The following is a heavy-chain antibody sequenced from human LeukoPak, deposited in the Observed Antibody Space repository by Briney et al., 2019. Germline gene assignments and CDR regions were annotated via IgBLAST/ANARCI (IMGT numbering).Heavy chain of an antibody. CDR1: GGSISSYY. CDR2: IYYSGST. CDR3: ARVRYYYDSSGYSRGMVWYFDL. J-gene: IGHJ2*01. D-gene: IGHD3-22*01. V-gene: IGHV4-59*01. Sequence: SETLSLTCTVSGGSISSYYWSWIRQPPGKGLEWIGYIYYSGSTNYNPSLKSRVTISVDTSKNQFSLKLSSVTAADTAVYYCARVRYYYDSSGYSRGMVWYFDLWGRGTLVTVSS.